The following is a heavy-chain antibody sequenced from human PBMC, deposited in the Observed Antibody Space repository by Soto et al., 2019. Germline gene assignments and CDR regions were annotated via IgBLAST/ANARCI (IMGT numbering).Heavy chain of an antibody. CDR1: GGSISSSSYY. Sequence: PSETLSLTCTVSGGSISSSSYYWGWIRQPPGKGLEWIGSIYYSGSTYYNPSLKSRVTISVDTSKNQFSLKLSSVTAADTAVYYCARHWDYADYYYGMDVWGQGTTVT. CDR3: ARHWDYADYYYGMDV. CDR2: IYYSGST. J-gene: IGHJ6*02. D-gene: IGHD1-7*01. V-gene: IGHV4-39*01.